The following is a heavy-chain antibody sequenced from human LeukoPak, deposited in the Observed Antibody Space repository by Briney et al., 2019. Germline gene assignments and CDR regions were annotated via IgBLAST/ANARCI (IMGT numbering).Heavy chain of an antibody. Sequence: GGSLRLSCAASEFTFSSYSMNWVRQAPGKGLEWVSSISSSSSYIYYADSVKGRFTISRDNAKNSLYLQMNSLRAEHTAVYYCARGDRGAAAGTGDYWGQGTLVTVSS. J-gene: IGHJ4*02. D-gene: IGHD6-13*01. CDR1: EFTFSSYS. CDR2: ISSSSSYI. V-gene: IGHV3-21*01. CDR3: ARGDRGAAAGTGDY.